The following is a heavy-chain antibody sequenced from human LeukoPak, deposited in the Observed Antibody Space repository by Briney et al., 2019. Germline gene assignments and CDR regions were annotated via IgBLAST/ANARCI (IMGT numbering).Heavy chain of an antibody. J-gene: IGHJ3*02. CDR3: ARSSTSCYACLDAFDI. D-gene: IGHD2-2*01. V-gene: IGHV3-66*01. Sequence: PGGSLRLSCSASGFTVSRNYMSWVRQAPGKGLEWVSVIYSGGRSYYADSVKGRFTISRDNSKNTLYLQMNSLRVEDTAAYYCARSSTSCYACLDAFDIWGQGTMVTVSS. CDR1: GFTVSRNY. CDR2: IYSGGRS.